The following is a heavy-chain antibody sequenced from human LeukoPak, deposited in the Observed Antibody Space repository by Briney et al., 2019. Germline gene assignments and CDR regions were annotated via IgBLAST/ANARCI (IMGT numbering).Heavy chain of an antibody. J-gene: IGHJ5*02. CDR1: GGTFSSYA. CDR3: ARAVDYDFWSGYYKAWFDP. CDR2: IIPIFGTA. V-gene: IGHV1-69*05. Sequence: SVKVSCKASGGTFSSYAISWVRQAPGQGLEWMGRIIPIFGTANYAQKFQGRVTITTDESTSTAYMELSSLRSEDTAVYYCARAVDYDFWSGYYKAWFDPWGQGTLVTVSS. D-gene: IGHD3-3*01.